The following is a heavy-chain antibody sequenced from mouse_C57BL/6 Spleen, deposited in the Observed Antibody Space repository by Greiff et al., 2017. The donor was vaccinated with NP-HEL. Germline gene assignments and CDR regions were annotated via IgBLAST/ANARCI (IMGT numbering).Heavy chain of an antibody. CDR2: IYPGDGDT. J-gene: IGHJ4*01. Sequence: VQLQQSGPELVKPGASVKISCKASGYAFSSSWMNWVKQRPGKGLEWIGRIYPGDGDTNYNGKFKGKATLTADKSSSTAYMQLSSLTSEDSAVYFGARDYYGSSQSHYYAMDYWGQGTSVTVSS. CDR3: ARDYYGSSQSHYYAMDY. CDR1: GYAFSSSW. D-gene: IGHD1-1*01. V-gene: IGHV1-82*01.